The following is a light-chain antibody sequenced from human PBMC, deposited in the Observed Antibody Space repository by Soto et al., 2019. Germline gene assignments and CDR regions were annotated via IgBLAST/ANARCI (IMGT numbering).Light chain of an antibody. CDR1: SSNIGAGYD. CDR3: QSYDSSLSGFYV. Sequence: QSALTQPPSVSGAPGQRVTISCTGSSSNIGAGYDVHWYQQLPGTAPKLLIYGNSNRPSGVPDRFSGPKSGTSASLAITGLQAGDEADYYCQSYDSSLSGFYVFGTGTKVTVL. J-gene: IGLJ1*01. V-gene: IGLV1-40*01. CDR2: GNS.